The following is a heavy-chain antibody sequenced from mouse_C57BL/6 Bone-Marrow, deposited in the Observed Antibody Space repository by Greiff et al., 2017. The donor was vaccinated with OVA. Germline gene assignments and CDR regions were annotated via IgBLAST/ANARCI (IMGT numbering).Heavy chain of an antibody. D-gene: IGHD1-1*01. V-gene: IGHV1-69*01. CDR2: IDPSDSYT. CDR3: ARGGDYGRYYFDD. Sequence: QVQLQQPGAELVMPGASVKLSCKASGYTFTSYWMHWVKQRPGQGLEWIGEIDPSDSYTNYNQKFKGKSTLTVDKSSSTAYMQLSSLTSEDSAVYYCARGGDYGRYYFDDWGQGTTLTVSS. J-gene: IGHJ2*01. CDR1: GYTFTSYW.